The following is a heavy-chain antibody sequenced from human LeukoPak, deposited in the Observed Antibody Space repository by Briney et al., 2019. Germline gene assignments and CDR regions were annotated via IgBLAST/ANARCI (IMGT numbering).Heavy chain of an antibody. CDR1: GGTFSSYA. V-gene: IGHV1-69*13. CDR3: ARTRYYYDSSGYYHFDY. D-gene: IGHD3-22*01. J-gene: IGHJ4*02. CDR2: IIPIFGTA. Sequence: ASVKVSCKASGGTFSSYAISWVRQAPGQGLEWMGGIIPIFGTANYAQKFQGRVTITADESTSTAYMELSSLRSEDMAVYYCARTRYYYDSSGYYHFDYWGQGTLVTVSS.